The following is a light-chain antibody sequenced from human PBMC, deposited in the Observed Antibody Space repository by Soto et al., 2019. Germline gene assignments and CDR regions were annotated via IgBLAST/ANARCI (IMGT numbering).Light chain of an antibody. V-gene: IGKV3-15*01. CDR1: QSVSSY. CDR3: QQYNNCPT. Sequence: EIVMTQSPATLSVSPGERATLSCRANQSVSSYLAWYQQKPGQAPRLLIYGASTRATDIPARFSGSGSGTEFTLTISSLQSEDFAVYYCQQYNNCPTFGQGTRLEIK. CDR2: GAS. J-gene: IGKJ5*01.